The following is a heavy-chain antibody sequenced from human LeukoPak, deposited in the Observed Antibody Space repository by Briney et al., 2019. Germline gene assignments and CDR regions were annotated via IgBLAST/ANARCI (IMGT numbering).Heavy chain of an antibody. Sequence: SETLSLTCTVSGGSVSSGSYYWSWIRRPPGKGLEWIGYIYYSGSTNYNPSLKSRVTISVDTSKNQFSLKLSSVTAADTAAYYCARDRVGYYDSSGYYYWFDPWGQGTLVTVSS. V-gene: IGHV4-61*01. D-gene: IGHD3-22*01. CDR3: ARDRVGYYDSSGYYYWFDP. CDR1: GGSVSSGSYY. J-gene: IGHJ5*02. CDR2: IYYSGST.